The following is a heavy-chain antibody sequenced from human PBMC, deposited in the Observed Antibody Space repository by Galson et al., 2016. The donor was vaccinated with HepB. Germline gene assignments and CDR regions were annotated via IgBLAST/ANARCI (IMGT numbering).Heavy chain of an antibody. V-gene: IGHV2-5*01. D-gene: IGHD1-1*01. Sequence: PALVKPTQTLTLTCTFSGFSLNSTGVAVGWIRQPPGRALECLAIIYWNDDTAYSPSLTSRLIIAKDTSKNQVVLTLTNVDPVDAGTYYCAYRRGSRWGLERTNGFDPWGQGTLVTVSS. CDR3: AYRRGSRWGLERTNGFDP. J-gene: IGHJ5*02. CDR1: GFSLNSTGVA. CDR2: IYWNDDT.